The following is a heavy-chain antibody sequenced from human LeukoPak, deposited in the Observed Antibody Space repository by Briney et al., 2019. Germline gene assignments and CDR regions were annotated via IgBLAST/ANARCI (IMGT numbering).Heavy chain of an antibody. CDR1: GGTFSSYA. CDR2: IFPIFGTA. V-gene: IGHV1-69*01. Sequence: GASVKVSCKASGGTFSSYAISWVRQAPGQGLEWMGGIFPIFGTANYAQKFQGRVTITADESTSTAYMELSSLRSEDTAVYYCARGGGIVVVPADTNPSNGPFDCWGQGTLVTVSS. J-gene: IGHJ4*02. D-gene: IGHD2-2*01. CDR3: ARGGGIVVVPADTNPSNGPFDC.